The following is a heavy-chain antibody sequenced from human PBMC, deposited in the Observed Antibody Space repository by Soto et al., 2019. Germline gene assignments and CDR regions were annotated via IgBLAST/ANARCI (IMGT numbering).Heavy chain of an antibody. V-gene: IGHV1-69*12. CDR3: ARGDPPAAAVWFDP. D-gene: IGHD6-13*01. Sequence: QVQLVQSGAEVKKPGSSVKVSCKASGGTFSSYAISWVRQAPGQGLEWMGGIIPIFGTANYAQKFQGRVTITADESTSTDYMELSSLRSEDTAVYYCARGDPPAAAVWFDPWGQGTLVTVSS. CDR2: IIPIFGTA. CDR1: GGTFSSYA. J-gene: IGHJ5*02.